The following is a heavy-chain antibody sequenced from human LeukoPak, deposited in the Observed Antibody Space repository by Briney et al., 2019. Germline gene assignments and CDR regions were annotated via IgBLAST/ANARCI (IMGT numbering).Heavy chain of an antibody. CDR3: ARDFYCSGGSCYLYNWFDP. CDR2: IYTSGST. V-gene: IGHV4-4*07. Sequence: PSETPSLTCTVSGGSISSYYWSWLRQPAGKGLEWIGRIYTSGSTNYNPSLKSRVTMSVDTSKNQFSLKLSSVTAADTAVYYCARDFYCSGGSCYLYNWFDPWGQGTLVTVSS. D-gene: IGHD2-15*01. J-gene: IGHJ5*02. CDR1: GGSISSYY.